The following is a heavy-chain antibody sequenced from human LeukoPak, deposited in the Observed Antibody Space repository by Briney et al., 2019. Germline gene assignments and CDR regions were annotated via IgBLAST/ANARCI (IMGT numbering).Heavy chain of an antibody. CDR1: GYTFTGYY. CDR3: ARDTGCSSTSCLYYYMDV. J-gene: IGHJ6*03. CDR2: INPNSGGT. Sequence: ASVNVSCKASGYTFTGYYMHWVRQAPGQGLEWMGWINPNSGGTNYAQKFQGRVTMTRDTSISTAYMELSRLRSDDTAVYYCARDTGCSSTSCLYYYMDVWGKGTTVTVSS. D-gene: IGHD2-2*01. V-gene: IGHV1-2*02.